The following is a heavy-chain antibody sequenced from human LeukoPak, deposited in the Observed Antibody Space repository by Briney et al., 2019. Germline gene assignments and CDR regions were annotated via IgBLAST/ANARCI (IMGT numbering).Heavy chain of an antibody. CDR3: AEDRLDSGSESPGLDY. CDR2: IRYDGSNK. V-gene: IGHV3-30*02. CDR1: GFTFSSYG. D-gene: IGHD5-12*01. Sequence: PGGSLRLSCAASGFTFSSYGMHWVRQAPRKGLEWVAFIRYDGSNKYYADSVKGRFTISRDNSKNTLYLQMNSLRAEDTAVYYCAEDRLDSGSESPGLDYWGQGTLVTVSS. J-gene: IGHJ4*02.